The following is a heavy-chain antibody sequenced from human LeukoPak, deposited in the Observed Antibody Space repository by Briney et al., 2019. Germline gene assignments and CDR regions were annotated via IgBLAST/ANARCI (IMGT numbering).Heavy chain of an antibody. CDR2: IWCDGSNK. Sequence: GRSLRLSCAASGFTFSSYGMHWVRQAPGKGLEWVAVIWCDGSNKYYADSVKGRFTISRDNSKNTLYLQMNSLRAEDTAVYYCARDDSSSWYLSIDYWGQGTLVTVSS. V-gene: IGHV3-33*01. CDR1: GFTFSSYG. CDR3: ARDDSSSWYLSIDY. D-gene: IGHD6-13*01. J-gene: IGHJ4*02.